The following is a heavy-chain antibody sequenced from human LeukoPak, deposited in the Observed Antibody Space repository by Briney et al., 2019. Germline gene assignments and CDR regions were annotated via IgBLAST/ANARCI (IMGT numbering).Heavy chain of an antibody. J-gene: IGHJ4*02. CDR1: GFTFSSYW. Sequence: HPGGSLRLSCAASGFTFSSYWMHWVRQAPGKGLVWVSRISSDGSSTSYADSVKGRFTIFRDNAKNTLYLQMNSLGAEDTAVYYCARALPPSVNTLWKWGQGTQVTVSS. V-gene: IGHV3-74*01. CDR3: ARALPPSVNTLWK. CDR2: ISSDGSST. D-gene: IGHD1-1*01.